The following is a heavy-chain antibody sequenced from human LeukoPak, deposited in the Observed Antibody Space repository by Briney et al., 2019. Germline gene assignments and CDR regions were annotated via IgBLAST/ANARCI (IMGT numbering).Heavy chain of an antibody. J-gene: IGHJ4*02. CDR1: WFTVSSNY. CDR2: IYSGGST. CDR3: ARDVAL. D-gene: IGHD2-15*01. Sequence: AGGAPRLSCAAPWFTVSSNYKSWGRQAPGKGLEWVSVIYSGGSTYYADSVKGRFTISRDNSKNTLYLQMNSLRAEDTAVYYCARDVALWGQGTLVTVSS. V-gene: IGHV3-53*01.